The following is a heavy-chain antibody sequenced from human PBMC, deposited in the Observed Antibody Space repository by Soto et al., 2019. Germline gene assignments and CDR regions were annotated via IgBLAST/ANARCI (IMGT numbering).Heavy chain of an antibody. V-gene: IGHV1-2*02. CDR2: INPNSGGT. D-gene: IGHD6-13*01. Sequence: AXVEVSCKGPADTFTIYYIHWARQAPGQGLEWMGWINPNSGGTNYAQKFQGRVTMTRDTSISTAYMELSRLRSDDTAVYYCARPRGPSSSWYAVAYWGQGTLVTVSS. J-gene: IGHJ4*02. CDR3: ARPRGPSSSWYAVAY. CDR1: ADTFTIYY.